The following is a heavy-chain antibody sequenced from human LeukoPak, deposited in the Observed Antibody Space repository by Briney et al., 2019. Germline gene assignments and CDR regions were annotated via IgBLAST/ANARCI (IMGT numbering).Heavy chain of an antibody. CDR3: ARADYGSGSYWFDP. CDR1: GFTFSSYS. J-gene: IGHJ5*02. Sequence: GVSLRLSCAASGFTFSSYSMNWVRQAPGKGLEWVSSISSSSSYIYYADSVKGRFTISRDNAKNSLYLQKNSLRAEDTAVYYCARADYGSGSYWFDPWGQGTLVTVSS. CDR2: ISSSSSYI. V-gene: IGHV3-21*01. D-gene: IGHD3-10*01.